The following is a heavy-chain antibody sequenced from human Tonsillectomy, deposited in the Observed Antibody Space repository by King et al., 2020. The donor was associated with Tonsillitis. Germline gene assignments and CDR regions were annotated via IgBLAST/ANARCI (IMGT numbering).Heavy chain of an antibody. Sequence: VQLQESGPGLVKPSETLSLTCTVSGGSISTYFWNWIRQPPGKGLEWIGSIYYSGSTNYNPSHTSRVTISLDTSKNPFSLRLSSVTAADTAVYYCARDHFGGFDSWGQGTLVTVSS. D-gene: IGHD3-16*01. V-gene: IGHV4-59*01. CDR3: ARDHFGGFDS. CDR2: IYYSGST. CDR1: GGSISTYF. J-gene: IGHJ4*02.